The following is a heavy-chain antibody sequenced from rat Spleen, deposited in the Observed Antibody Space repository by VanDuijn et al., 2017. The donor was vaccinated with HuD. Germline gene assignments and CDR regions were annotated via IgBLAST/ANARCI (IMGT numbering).Heavy chain of an antibody. D-gene: IGHD1-9*01. V-gene: IGHV5-31*01. CDR1: GITFTNYW. J-gene: IGHJ2*01. CDR3: TRRHYGYTDYFDY. CDR2: ITNTGGST. Sequence: EVQLVESGGGLVQPGGSLKLSCVASGITFTNYWMTWIRQAPGKGLEWIASITNTGGSTYYPDSVKGRFTISRDNEKSTLYLQMNSLRSEDAATYYCTRRHYGYTDYFDYWGQGVMVTVSS.